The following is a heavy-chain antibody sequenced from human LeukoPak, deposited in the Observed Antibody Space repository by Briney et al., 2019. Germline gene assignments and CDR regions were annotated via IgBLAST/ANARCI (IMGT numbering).Heavy chain of an antibody. Sequence: SETLSLTCTVSGGSISSSSYFWGWIRQPPGKGLEFIGSIYVSGSTYYNPSLKSRVTISVDTSKNQFSLKLSSVTAADTAVYYCARDLPYYDSSGYYSHWGQGTLVTVSS. J-gene: IGHJ4*02. V-gene: IGHV4-39*07. CDR3: ARDLPYYDSSGYYSH. CDR1: GGSISSSSYF. D-gene: IGHD3-22*01. CDR2: IYVSGST.